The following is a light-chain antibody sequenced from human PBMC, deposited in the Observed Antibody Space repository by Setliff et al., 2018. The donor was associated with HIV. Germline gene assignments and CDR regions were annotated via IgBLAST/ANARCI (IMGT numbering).Light chain of an antibody. CDR2: DVI. CDR3: CSYAGSHTFV. V-gene: IGLV2-11*02. Sequence: QSALAQPRSVSGSPGQSVTISCTGTTSDVGGYNFVSWYQHHPGKAPKLMIYDVIKRPSGFPDRFSGSKSGNTASLTISGLQAVDEADYYCCSYAGSHTFVFGTWTQVPVL. CDR1: TSDVGGYNF. J-gene: IGLJ1*01.